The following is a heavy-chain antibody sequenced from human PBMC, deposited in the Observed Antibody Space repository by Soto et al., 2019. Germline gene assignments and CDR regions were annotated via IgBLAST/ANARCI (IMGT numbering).Heavy chain of an antibody. Sequence: EVQLVESGGGLVQPGGSLRLSCAASGFTFSSYSMNWVRQAPGKGLEWVSYISSSSSTIYYADSVKGRFTISRDNAKNSLYLQMNSLRAEDTAVYYCATEGVGGYFDYWGQGTLVTVSS. CDR1: GFTFSSYS. CDR2: ISSSSSTI. J-gene: IGHJ4*02. CDR3: ATEGVGGYFDY. V-gene: IGHV3-48*01. D-gene: IGHD2-15*01.